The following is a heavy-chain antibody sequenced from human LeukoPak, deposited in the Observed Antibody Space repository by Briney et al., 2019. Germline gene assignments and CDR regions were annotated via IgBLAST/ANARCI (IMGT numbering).Heavy chain of an antibody. D-gene: IGHD3-10*01. CDR3: ARRMVRGGWFDP. J-gene: IGHJ5*02. CDR1: GYTFTGYY. V-gene: IGHV1-2*02. CDR2: INPNSGGT. Sequence: ASVEVSCKASGYTFTGYYMHWVRQAPGQGLEGMGWINPNSGGTNYAQKFQGRVTMTRDTSISTAYMELSRLRSDDTAVYYCARRMVRGGWFDPWGQGTLVTVSS.